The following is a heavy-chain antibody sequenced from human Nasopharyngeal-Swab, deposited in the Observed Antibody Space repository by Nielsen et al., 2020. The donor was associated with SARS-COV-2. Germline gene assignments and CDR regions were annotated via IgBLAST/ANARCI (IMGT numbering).Heavy chain of an antibody. Sequence: GESLKISCAASGFTFSSYSMNWVRQAPGKGLEWVSYISSSSSTIYYADSVKGRFTISRDNAKNSLYLQMNSLRDEDTAVYYCARDLTDAYYDFWSGYYNYYYGMDVWGQGTTVTVSS. V-gene: IGHV3-48*02. D-gene: IGHD3-3*01. CDR3: ARDLTDAYYDFWSGYYNYYYGMDV. J-gene: IGHJ6*02. CDR1: GFTFSSYS. CDR2: ISSSSSTI.